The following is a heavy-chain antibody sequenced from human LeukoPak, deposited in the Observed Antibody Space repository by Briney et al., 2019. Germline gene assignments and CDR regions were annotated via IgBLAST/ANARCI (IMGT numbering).Heavy chain of an antibody. CDR1: GFTFSGYS. CDR2: ISGSSSYI. CDR3: AIDYDFWSGYYLSRPPHY. V-gene: IGHV3-21*01. Sequence: KPGGSLRLSCAASGFTFSGYSMTWVRQAPGKGLEWVSSISGSSSYIDYVDSVKGRFTISRDNAKNSLYLQMNSLGAEDTAVYYCAIDYDFWSGYYLSRPPHYWGQGILVTVSS. D-gene: IGHD3-3*01. J-gene: IGHJ4*02.